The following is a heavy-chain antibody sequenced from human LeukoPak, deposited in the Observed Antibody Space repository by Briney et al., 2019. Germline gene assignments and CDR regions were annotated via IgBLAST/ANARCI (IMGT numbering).Heavy chain of an antibody. V-gene: IGHV4-59*01. Sequence: SETLSLTCTVSGGSISSYYWSWIRQPPGKGLEWIGYIYYSGSTNYNPSLKSRVTISVDTSKSQFSLKLSSVTAADTAVYYCARLELGPGGVGRREGGDYYFDYWGQGTLVTVSS. CDR2: IYYSGST. J-gene: IGHJ4*02. D-gene: IGHD3-3*01. CDR3: ARLELGPGGVGRREGGDYYFDY. CDR1: GGSISSYY.